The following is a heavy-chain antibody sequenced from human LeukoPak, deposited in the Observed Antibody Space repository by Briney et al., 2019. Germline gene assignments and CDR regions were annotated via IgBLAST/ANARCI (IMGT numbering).Heavy chain of an antibody. Sequence: PGGSLRLSCAGSGFTFDDYGMNWVRQVPGKGLEWVSGINWNGDSTGYADSVKGRFTISRDNAKNSLHLQMNSLRAEDTAIYHCARVPYYDILTGYYMGALDIWGQGTMVIVSS. CDR3: ARVPYYDILTGYYMGALDI. V-gene: IGHV3-20*01. D-gene: IGHD3-9*01. CDR2: INWNGDST. CDR1: GFTFDDYG. J-gene: IGHJ3*02.